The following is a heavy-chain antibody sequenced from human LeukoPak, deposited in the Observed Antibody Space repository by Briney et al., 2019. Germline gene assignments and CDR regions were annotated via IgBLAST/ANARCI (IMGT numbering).Heavy chain of an antibody. CDR1: GFTLSSYW. J-gene: IGHJ4*02. D-gene: IGHD3-10*01. CDR2: INQDGSEK. Sequence: PGGSLRLSCAASGFTLSSYWMTWVRQAPGKGLEWVANINQDGSEKYYVDSVKGRFTISRDNAKNSLYLQMNCLRAEDTSAYYCCITMVRGVSSHFDYWGQGTLVTVSS. CDR3: CITMVRGVSSHFDY. V-gene: IGHV3-7*02.